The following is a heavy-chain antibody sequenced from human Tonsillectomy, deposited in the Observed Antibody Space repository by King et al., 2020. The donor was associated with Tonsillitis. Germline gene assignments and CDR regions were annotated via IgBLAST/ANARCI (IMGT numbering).Heavy chain of an antibody. V-gene: IGHV3-23*04. CDR1: GFTFSSSA. Sequence: VQLVESGGGLVQPGGSLRLSCAASGFTFSSSAMAWVRQAPGKGPEWVSGISGGGGSTYYADSVKGRFTISRDNSKNTLYLQMNILGAEDTALYYCAKVVSTAMVYYFDYWGQGALVTVSS. D-gene: IGHD5-18*01. CDR2: ISGGGGST. CDR3: AKVVSTAMVYYFDY. J-gene: IGHJ4*02.